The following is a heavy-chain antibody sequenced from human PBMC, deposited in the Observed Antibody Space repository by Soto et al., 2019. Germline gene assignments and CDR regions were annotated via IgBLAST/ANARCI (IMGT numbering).Heavy chain of an antibody. CDR3: ARDQSGMDV. CDR1: GFTFSTYS. J-gene: IGHJ6*02. Sequence: GGSLRLSCIASGFTFSTYSMNWVRQAPGKGLEWVSYISSSSRTIYYADSVKGRFTISRDNAKNSLYLQMNSLRAEDTAVYYCARDQSGMDVWGQGTTVTVSS. CDR2: ISSSSRTI. V-gene: IGHV3-48*04.